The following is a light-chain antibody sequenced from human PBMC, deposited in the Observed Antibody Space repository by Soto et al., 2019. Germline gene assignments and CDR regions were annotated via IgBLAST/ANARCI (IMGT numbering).Light chain of an antibody. CDR1: QGIRND. CDR3: LQDYYYPYT. J-gene: IGKJ2*01. CDR2: SAS. V-gene: IGKV1-6*01. Sequence: AIQMTQSPSSLSASVGDRVTITCRASQGIRNDLAWYQQKPGKAPKLLIYSASSLQSGVSSRFSGSGSVTDFTLTISSLQPEDFAPYYCLQDYYYPYTVGQGTKLEIK.